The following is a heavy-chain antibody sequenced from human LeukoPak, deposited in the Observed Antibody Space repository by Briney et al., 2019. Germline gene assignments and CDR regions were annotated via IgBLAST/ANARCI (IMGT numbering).Heavy chain of an antibody. CDR3: ACMVSSGVFDY. Sequence: AGGSLRLSCAASGFTVSSNYMSWVRQAPGKGLEWVSVIYSGGSTYYADSVKGRFTISRDNSKNTLYLQMNSLRAEDTAVYYCACMVSSGVFDYWGQGTLVTVSS. CDR1: GFTVSSNY. V-gene: IGHV3-66*01. D-gene: IGHD3-22*01. CDR2: IYSGGST. J-gene: IGHJ4*02.